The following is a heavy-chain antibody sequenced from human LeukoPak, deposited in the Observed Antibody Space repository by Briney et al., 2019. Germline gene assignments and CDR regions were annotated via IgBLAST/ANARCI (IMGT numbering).Heavy chain of an antibody. CDR2: ISGGGGST. J-gene: IGHJ4*02. CDR1: GFTFSDYA. V-gene: IGHV3-23*01. D-gene: IGHD2-15*01. Sequence: GGSLRLSCAASGFTFSDYAMNWVRQAPGKGLEWVSAISGGGGSTYYADSVKGRFTISRDNSKNTLYLQMNSLRAEDTAVYYCAKDSGNIVVASKDYWGQGTLVTVSS. CDR3: AKDSGNIVVASKDY.